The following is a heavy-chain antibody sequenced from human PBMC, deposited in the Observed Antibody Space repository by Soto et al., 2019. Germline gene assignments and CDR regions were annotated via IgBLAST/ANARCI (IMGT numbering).Heavy chain of an antibody. V-gene: IGHV4-39*01. CDR1: GGSISSSSYY. D-gene: IGHD2-15*01. J-gene: IGHJ5*02. CDR3: ATPRGGRYCSGGSCVPIYNWLDP. Sequence: SETLSLTCTVSGGSISSSSYYWGWIRQPPGKGLEWIGSIYYSGSTYYNPSLKSRVTISVDTSKNQFSLKLSSVTAADTAVYYCATPRGGRYCSGGSCVPIYNWLDPCGQGTFVTVYS. CDR2: IYYSGST.